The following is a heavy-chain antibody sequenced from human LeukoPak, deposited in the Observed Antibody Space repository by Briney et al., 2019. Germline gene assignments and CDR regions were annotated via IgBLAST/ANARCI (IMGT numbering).Heavy chain of an antibody. CDR1: GFTFSSYS. D-gene: IGHD4-17*01. CDR3: APLPRDDYDPDY. J-gene: IGHJ4*02. V-gene: IGHV3-21*01. CDR2: ISSSSSNI. Sequence: GGSLRLSCAASGFTFSSYSMNWVRQAPGKGLEWVSSISSSSSNIYYADSVKGRFTISRDNAKNSLYLQMNSLRAEDTAVYYCAPLPRDDYDPDYWGQGTLVTVSS.